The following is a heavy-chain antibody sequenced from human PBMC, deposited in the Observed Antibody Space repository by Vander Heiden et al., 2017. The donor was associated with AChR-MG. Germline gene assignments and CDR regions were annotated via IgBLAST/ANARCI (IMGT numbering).Heavy chain of an antibody. J-gene: IGHJ4*02. Sequence: EVQLVQSGAEVTKPGESLKISCKASGYTFNNYWIGWVRQMPGKGLEWMGVIHPGDSDTRYSPSFKGQVTISVDKSISTADLQWSSLKASDTAMYYCARLIALGGVHPFDYWGQGTLITVSS. CDR3: ARLIALGGVHPFDY. D-gene: IGHD3-16*01. V-gene: IGHV5-51*01. CDR1: GYTFNNYW. CDR2: IHPGDSDT.